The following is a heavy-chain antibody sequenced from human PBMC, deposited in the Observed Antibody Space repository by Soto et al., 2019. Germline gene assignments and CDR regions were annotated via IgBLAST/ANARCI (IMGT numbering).Heavy chain of an antibody. CDR3: ARGDIVVVPAAIRDYYYGMDV. CDR2: IIPIFGTA. CDR1: GGTFSSYA. D-gene: IGHD2-2*02. Sequence: SVKVSCKASGGTFSSYAISWVLQAPGQGLEWMGGIIPIFGTANYAQKFQGRVTITADESTSTAYMELSSLRSEDTAVYYCARGDIVVVPAAIRDYYYGMDVWGQGTTVTVSS. V-gene: IGHV1-69*13. J-gene: IGHJ6*02.